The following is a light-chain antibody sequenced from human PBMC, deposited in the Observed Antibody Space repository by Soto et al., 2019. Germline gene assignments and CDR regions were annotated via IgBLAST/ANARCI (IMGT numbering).Light chain of an antibody. Sequence: QSALTQPASVSGSPGQSITISCSETSSDIGGYDYVSWYQQHPGKAPKLVIYAVSNRPSGVSNRFSGSKSGNTASLTISGLQPQDEADYHCNSYTSITTLGIFGGGTKLTVL. J-gene: IGLJ2*01. V-gene: IGLV2-14*01. CDR3: NSYTSITTLGI. CDR1: SSDIGGYDY. CDR2: AVS.